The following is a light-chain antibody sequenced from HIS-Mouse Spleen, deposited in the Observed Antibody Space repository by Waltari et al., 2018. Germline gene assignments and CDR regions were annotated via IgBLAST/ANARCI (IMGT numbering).Light chain of an antibody. Sequence: DIQMTQSPSSLSASVGDRVTITCQASQDISNYLNWYQQKPGQAPKHLIYDASNLETGVPSRFSGSGSGTDFTFTISSLQPEDIATYYCQQYDNLPLTFGGGTKVEIK. CDR2: DAS. V-gene: IGKV1-33*01. CDR3: QQYDNLPLT. J-gene: IGKJ4*01. CDR1: QDISNY.